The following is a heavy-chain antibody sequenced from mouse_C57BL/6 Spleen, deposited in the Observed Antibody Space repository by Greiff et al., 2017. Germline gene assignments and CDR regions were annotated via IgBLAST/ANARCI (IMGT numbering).Heavy chain of an antibody. D-gene: IGHD4-1*01. Sequence: VQLQQPGAELVMPGASVKLSCKASGYTFTSYWMHWVKQRPGQGLEWIGEIDPSDSYTNYNQKFKGKSTLTVDKSSSTAYMQLSSLTSEDSAVYYCARTGTRTGFDYWGQGTTLTVSS. J-gene: IGHJ2*01. CDR3: ARTGTRTGFDY. CDR1: GYTFTSYW. V-gene: IGHV1-69*01. CDR2: IDPSDSYT.